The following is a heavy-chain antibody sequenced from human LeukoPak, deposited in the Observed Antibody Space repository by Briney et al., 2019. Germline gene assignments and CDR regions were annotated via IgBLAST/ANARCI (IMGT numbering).Heavy chain of an antibody. CDR2: IYYSGST. D-gene: IGHD3-3*01. Sequence: PSETLSLTCTVSGGSISSYYWGWIRQPPGKGLEWIGYIYYSGSTNYNPSLKSRVTISVDTSKNQFSLKLSSVTAADTAVYYCARLGKNDFWSGYWFDPWGQGTLVTVSS. CDR1: GGSISSYY. V-gene: IGHV4-59*08. J-gene: IGHJ5*02. CDR3: ARLGKNDFWSGYWFDP.